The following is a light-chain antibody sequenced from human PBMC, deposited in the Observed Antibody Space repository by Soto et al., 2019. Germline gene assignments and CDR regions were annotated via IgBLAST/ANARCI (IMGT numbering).Light chain of an antibody. Sequence: DIQITQSPSTLSAYVGDSVTITCRASQKIRNWLAWYQQKPGKAPNPLIYDASSLQSGVPSRFSGSGSGTEFALTISSLQPDDFATYYCQQYNTYSWTFGPGTKVDIK. CDR2: DAS. CDR3: QQYNTYSWT. V-gene: IGKV1-5*01. J-gene: IGKJ1*01. CDR1: QKIRNW.